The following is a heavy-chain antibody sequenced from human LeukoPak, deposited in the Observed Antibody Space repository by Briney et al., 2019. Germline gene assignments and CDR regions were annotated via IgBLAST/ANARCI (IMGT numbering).Heavy chain of an antibody. CDR1: GYTFTSYG. CDR3: ARDRYYDSSAYPPGDLGYYYYMDV. CDR2: ISAYNGNT. V-gene: IGHV1-18*01. J-gene: IGHJ6*03. D-gene: IGHD3-22*01. Sequence: ASVKVSCKASGYTFTSYGISWVRQAPGQGLEWMGWISAYNGNTNYAQKLQGRVTMTTDTSTSTAYMELRSLRSDDTAVYYCARDRYYDSSAYPPGDLGYYYYMDVWGKGTTVTISS.